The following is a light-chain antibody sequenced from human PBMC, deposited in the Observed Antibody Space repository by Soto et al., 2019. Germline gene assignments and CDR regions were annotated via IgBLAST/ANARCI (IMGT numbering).Light chain of an antibody. J-gene: IGKJ2*01. CDR2: KAS. CDR1: QSINSW. CDR3: QQYNSSPYT. V-gene: IGKV1-5*03. Sequence: DFPMTQFPSTLSASVGDRVTITCRASQSINSWLAWYQQKPGKAPNLLIYKASSLESGVPSRFSGSGSGTEFTLTISSLQPDDFATYYCQQYNSSPYTFGQGTKLEIK.